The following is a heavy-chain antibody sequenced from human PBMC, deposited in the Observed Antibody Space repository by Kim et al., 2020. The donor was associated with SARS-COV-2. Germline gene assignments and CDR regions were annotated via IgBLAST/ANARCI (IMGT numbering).Heavy chain of an antibody. CDR3: ARSRITRCSSSFDF. D-gene: IGHD2-15*01. CDR2: IHHNGIEK. Sequence: GGSLRLSCAASGFTFSSYWMSWVRQAPGKGLEWVANIHHNGIEKYFVDSVKGRFMISRDNTKNTLYLQMTSLRAEDTAVYYCARSRITRCSSSFDFWGQGPLVTVSS. CDR1: GFTFSSYW. V-gene: IGHV3-7*01. J-gene: IGHJ4*02.